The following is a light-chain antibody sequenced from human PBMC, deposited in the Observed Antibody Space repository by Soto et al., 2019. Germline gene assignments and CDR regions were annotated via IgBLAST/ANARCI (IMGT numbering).Light chain of an antibody. CDR1: SSDIGDYNY. CDR3: SSHTRTSTWV. Sequence: QSALTQPASVSGSPGQSITISCTGTSSDIGDYNYVSWYQQHPGKAPKLIIFEVGDRPSGVSNRFSGSKSGYTASLTISGLQAEDEADYYCSSHTRTSTWVFGAGTKLPVL. CDR2: EVG. V-gene: IGLV2-14*01. J-gene: IGLJ3*02.